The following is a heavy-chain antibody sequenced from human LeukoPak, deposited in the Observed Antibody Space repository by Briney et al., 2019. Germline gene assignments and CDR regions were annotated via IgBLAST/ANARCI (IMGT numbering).Heavy chain of an antibody. CDR2: IIPIFGTA. J-gene: IGHJ4*02. D-gene: IGHD3-22*01. V-gene: IGHV1-69*06. Sequence: ASVKVSCKASGGTFSSYAISWVRQAPGQGLEWMGGIIPIFGTANYAQKFQGRVTITAGKSTSTAYMELSSLRSEDTAVYYCASGGHYYDSSGYNYWGQGTLVTVSS. CDR3: ASGGHYYDSSGYNY. CDR1: GGTFSSYA.